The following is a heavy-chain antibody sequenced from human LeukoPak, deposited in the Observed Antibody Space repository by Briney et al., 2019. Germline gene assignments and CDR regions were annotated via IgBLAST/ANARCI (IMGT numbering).Heavy chain of an antibody. Sequence: PGGSLRLSCEASGFIFTTYGMSWVRQAPGKGLEWVSVITGSGGNTYYAESVKGRFTISRDNSKNTLYLQMNSLRAEDTAIYYCAKDRGRGGSYDPWGQGTLVTVSS. J-gene: IGHJ5*02. V-gene: IGHV3-23*01. CDR3: AKDRGRGGSYDP. D-gene: IGHD1-26*01. CDR1: GFIFTTYG. CDR2: ITGSGGNT.